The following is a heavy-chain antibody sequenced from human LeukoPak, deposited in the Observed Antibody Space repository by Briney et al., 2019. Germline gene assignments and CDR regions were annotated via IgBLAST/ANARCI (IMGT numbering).Heavy chain of an antibody. CDR2: INPNSGGT. CDR1: GYTFTGYY. Sequence: ASVKVSCKASGYTFTGYYMHWVRQAPGQGLEWMGWINPNSGGTNYAQKFQGWVTMTRDTSISTAYLQWSSLKASDTAMYYCARWEYTQPGGYWGQGTLVTVSS. D-gene: IGHD6-6*01. V-gene: IGHV1-2*04. CDR3: ARWEYTQPGGY. J-gene: IGHJ4*02.